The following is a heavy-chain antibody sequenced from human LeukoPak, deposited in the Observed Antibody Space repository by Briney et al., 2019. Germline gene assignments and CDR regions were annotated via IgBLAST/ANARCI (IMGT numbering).Heavy chain of an antibody. J-gene: IGHJ6*02. V-gene: IGHV3-20*04. CDR2: ITWNGGST. D-gene: IGHD3-10*01. Sequence: GGSLRLSCTAAGFSFDDYGMSWVRQIPGKGLEWVAGITWNGGSTDYAVSVRGRFTISRDNAKNSLYLQMNSLRAEDTAVYYCARVNVMVRGLRRFYYGMDVWAKGPRSPSP. CDR1: GFSFDDYG. CDR3: ARVNVMVRGLRRFYYGMDV.